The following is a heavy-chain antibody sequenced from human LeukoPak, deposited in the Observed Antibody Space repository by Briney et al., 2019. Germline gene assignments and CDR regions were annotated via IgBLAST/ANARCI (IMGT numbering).Heavy chain of an antibody. CDR1: GGTFSSYA. CDR2: ISDYNGNT. D-gene: IGHD5-18*01. Sequence: ASVKVSCKASGGTFSSYAISWVRQAPGQGLEWMGWISDYNGNTNYAQKLQGRVTMTTDTSTSTAYMELRSLRSDDTAVYYCARVGGYSYGLERYYYYMDVWGKGTTVTVSS. V-gene: IGHV1-18*01. J-gene: IGHJ6*03. CDR3: ARVGGYSYGLERYYYYMDV.